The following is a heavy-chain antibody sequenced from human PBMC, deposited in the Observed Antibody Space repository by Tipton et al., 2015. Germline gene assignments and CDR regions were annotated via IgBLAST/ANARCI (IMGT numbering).Heavy chain of an antibody. D-gene: IGHD2-8*01. CDR1: GGSASRGSYY. J-gene: IGHJ3*02. V-gene: IGHV4-61*01. CDR3: ARNGASTDAFDI. CDR2: IYYSGST. Sequence: TLSLTCTVSGGSASRGSYYWSWIRQPPGKGLQWIGYIYYSGSTNYNPSLKSRVTISVDTSKNQFSLRLSSVTAADTAVYYCARNGASTDAFDIWGQGTMVTVSS.